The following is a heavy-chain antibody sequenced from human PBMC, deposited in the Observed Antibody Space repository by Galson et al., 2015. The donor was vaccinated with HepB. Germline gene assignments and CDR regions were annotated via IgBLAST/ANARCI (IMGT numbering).Heavy chain of an antibody. J-gene: IGHJ5*01. CDR2: ISGSGGRT. V-gene: IGHV3-23*01. D-gene: IGHD3-22*01. CDR3: AKQNRSGWSES. CDR1: GFSLSSSA. Sequence: LRLSCAASGFSLSSSAMSWARQAPGKGLEWVSEISGSGGRTHYADSVKGRFTISSDSSKNTLYLQMSSLRAEDTAVYYCAKQNRSGWSESWGQGTQVTVSS.